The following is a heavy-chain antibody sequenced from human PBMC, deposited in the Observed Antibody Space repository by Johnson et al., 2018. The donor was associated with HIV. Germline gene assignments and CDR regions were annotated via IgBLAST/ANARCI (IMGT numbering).Heavy chain of an antibody. V-gene: IGHV3-30*04. CDR1: GFTFSSYA. Sequence: VQLVESGGGVVQPGRSLRLSCAASGFTFSSYAMHWVRQAPGKGLEWVAVISYDGSNKYDADSVKGRFTISRDNSKNTLYLQMSSLRVEDTAVYYCAKDWDRWLQPPGDAFDIWGQGTMVTVSS. CDR3: AKDWDRWLQPPGDAFDI. D-gene: IGHD5-24*01. CDR2: ISYDGSNK. J-gene: IGHJ3*02.